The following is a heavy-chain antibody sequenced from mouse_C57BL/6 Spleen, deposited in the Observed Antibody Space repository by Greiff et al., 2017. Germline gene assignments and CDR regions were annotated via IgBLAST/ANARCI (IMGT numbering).Heavy chain of an antibody. CDR2: IDPEDGET. CDR1: GFNIKDYY. D-gene: IGHD2-1*01. CDR3: ARDRGNLYAMDY. V-gene: IGHV14-2*01. J-gene: IGHJ4*01. Sequence: EVQLVESGAELVKPGASVKLSCTASGFNIKDYYMHWVKQRTEQGLEWIGRIDPEDGETKYAPKFPGKATITADTSSNTAYLQLSSLTSEDTAVYYCARDRGNLYAMDYWGQGTSGTVSS.